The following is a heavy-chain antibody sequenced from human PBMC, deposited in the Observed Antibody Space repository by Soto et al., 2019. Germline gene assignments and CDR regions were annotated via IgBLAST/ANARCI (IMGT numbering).Heavy chain of an antibody. CDR2: IYHSGTT. Sequence: SETLSLTCTVSGGSISSGGYYWSWIRQHPGKGLEWIGYIYHSGTTYYNPSLKSRVTISVDTSKNQFSLKLSSVTAADTAVYYCARSGLSNLDYWGQGTLVTVSS. V-gene: IGHV4-31*03. D-gene: IGHD3-16*01. J-gene: IGHJ4*02. CDR3: ARSGLSNLDY. CDR1: GGSISSGGYY.